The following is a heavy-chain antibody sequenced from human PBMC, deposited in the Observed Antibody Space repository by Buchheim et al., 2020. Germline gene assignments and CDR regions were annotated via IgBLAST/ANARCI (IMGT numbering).Heavy chain of an antibody. Sequence: QVQLVESGGGVVQPGRSLRLSCAASGFTFSSYGMHWVRQAPGKGLEWVAVISYDGSNKYYADSVKGRFTISRDNSKNTLYLQMNSLRAEDTAVYYCAKDQRGSGQNYYYYGMDVWGQGTT. CDR1: GFTFSSYG. CDR2: ISYDGSNK. V-gene: IGHV3-30*18. D-gene: IGHD6-19*01. CDR3: AKDQRGSGQNYYYYGMDV. J-gene: IGHJ6*02.